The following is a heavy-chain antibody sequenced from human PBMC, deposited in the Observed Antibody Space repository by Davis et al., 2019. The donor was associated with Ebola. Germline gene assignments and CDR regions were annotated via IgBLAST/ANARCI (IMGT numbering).Heavy chain of an antibody. Sequence: AASVKVSCKASGYTFTSYGISWVRQAPGQGLEWMGWISAYNGNTNYAQKLQGRVTMTTDTSTSTAYMELRSLRSDDTAVYYCARGLRTPHIVFYYYYGMDVWGKGTTVTVSS. CDR3: ARGLRTPHIVFYYYYGMDV. V-gene: IGHV1-18*01. D-gene: IGHD2-21*01. CDR2: ISAYNGNT. CDR1: GYTFTSYG. J-gene: IGHJ6*04.